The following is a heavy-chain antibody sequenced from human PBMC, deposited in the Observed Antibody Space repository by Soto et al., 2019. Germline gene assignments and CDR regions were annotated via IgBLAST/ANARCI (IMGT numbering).Heavy chain of an antibody. CDR3: AKDSIAGRPDYNYGMDV. D-gene: IGHD6-6*01. Sequence: GGSLRLSCAASGFTFSRNAIHWVRQAPGEGLEWVALISYDGSKKYYVDSVKGRFTISRDNSKNTLYLQMNSLTAEDTAVYYCAKDSIAGRPDYNYGMDVWGQGTTVTVSS. V-gene: IGHV3-30*18. CDR2: ISYDGSKK. J-gene: IGHJ6*02. CDR1: GFTFSRNA.